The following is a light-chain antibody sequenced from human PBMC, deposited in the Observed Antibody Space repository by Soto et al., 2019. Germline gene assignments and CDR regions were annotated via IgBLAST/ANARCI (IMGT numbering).Light chain of an antibody. Sequence: ETVLTQSPATLSLSPGERATLSCRASQSISSYLAWYQQKPGQAPRLVIYGASTRATGIPARFSGSGSGTDFTLTISRLEPEDFAVYYCQQYGSSPQTFGQGTKVDIK. V-gene: IGKV3-20*01. CDR2: GAS. CDR3: QQYGSSPQT. J-gene: IGKJ1*01. CDR1: QSISSY.